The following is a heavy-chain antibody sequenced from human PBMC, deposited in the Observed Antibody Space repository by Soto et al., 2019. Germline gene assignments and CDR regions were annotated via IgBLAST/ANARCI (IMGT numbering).Heavy chain of an antibody. Sequence: QLQLQESGPGLVKPSETLSLTCTVSGDSISSSNYYWGWIRQPPGKGLEWIGSMHYSGNTYYNPSLKSRVTISVDTSKNQFSLKLSSVTAADTALYYCARPGYYDSSGYWRSPFDIWGQGTMVTVSS. J-gene: IGHJ3*02. V-gene: IGHV4-39*01. CDR1: GDSISSSNYY. CDR3: ARPGYYDSSGYWRSPFDI. D-gene: IGHD3-22*01. CDR2: MHYSGNT.